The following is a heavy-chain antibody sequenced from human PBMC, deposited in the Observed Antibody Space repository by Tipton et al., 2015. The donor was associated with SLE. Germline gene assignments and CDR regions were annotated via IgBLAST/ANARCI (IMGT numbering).Heavy chain of an antibody. D-gene: IGHD1-26*01. CDR2: IYYSGST. J-gene: IGHJ3*02. CDR3: ARVQDSGSYRGQHAFDI. Sequence: TLSLTCTVSGGSISSSSYYWGWIRQPPGKGLEWIGSIYYSGSTYYNPSLKSRATISVDTSKNQFSLKLSSVTAADTAVYYCARVQDSGSYRGQHAFDIWGQGTMVTVSS. V-gene: IGHV4-39*07. CDR1: GGSISSSSYY.